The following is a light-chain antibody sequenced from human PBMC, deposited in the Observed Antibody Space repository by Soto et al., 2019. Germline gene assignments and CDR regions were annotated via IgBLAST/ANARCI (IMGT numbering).Light chain of an antibody. CDR2: SNF. CDR3: QSYDNILSGWV. CDR1: SSNIGKDYD. V-gene: IGLV1-40*01. J-gene: IGLJ3*02. Sequence: QLVLTQPPSVSGAPGQGVTISCTGSSSNIGKDYDVHWYKQLPGAAPKLLIYSNFNRPSGVPDRFSGSKSGSSASLVITGLQADDEADYYCQSYDNILSGWVFGGGTKLTVL.